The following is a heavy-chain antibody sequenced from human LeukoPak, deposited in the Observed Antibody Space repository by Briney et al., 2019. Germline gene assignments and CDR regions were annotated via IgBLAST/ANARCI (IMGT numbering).Heavy chain of an antibody. J-gene: IGHJ3*02. CDR1: GFTFSSYA. V-gene: IGHV3-30*04. Sequence: GGSLRLSCAASGFTFSSYAMHWVRQAPGKGLEGVAVISYDGSNKYYADSVKGRFTISRDNSQHTLYLHMNSLRAEDAAVYYCAREGATVTDDAFDIWGQGTMVTVSS. CDR2: ISYDGSNK. D-gene: IGHD4-17*01. CDR3: AREGATVTDDAFDI.